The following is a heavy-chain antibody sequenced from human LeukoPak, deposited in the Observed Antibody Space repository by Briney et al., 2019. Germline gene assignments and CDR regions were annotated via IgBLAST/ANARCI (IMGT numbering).Heavy chain of an antibody. V-gene: IGHV3-74*01. CDR2: IIGDGTST. J-gene: IGHJ4*02. D-gene: IGHD6-13*01. CDR3: ARDLRIAAADY. Sequence: GGSLRLSCAASGFTFSSYWMHWARQAPGKGLVWVSRIIGDGTSTDYADSVKGRFIISRDNAKNTVYLQMNSLRAEDTAVYYCARDLRIAAADYWGQGTLVTVSS. CDR1: GFTFSSYW.